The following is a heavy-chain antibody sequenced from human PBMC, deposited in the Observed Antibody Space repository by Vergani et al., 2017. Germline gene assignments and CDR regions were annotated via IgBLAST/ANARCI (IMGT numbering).Heavy chain of an antibody. CDR2: LYHSGST. CDR3: ARGIEWLVRSDWFDP. D-gene: IGHD6-19*01. Sequence: QVQLQESGPGLVKPSGTLSLTCAVSGGYISSSNRWSWVRQPPGKGLEWIGELYHSGSTNYNPSLKSRVTISVDKSKNQFSLKLSSVTAADTAVYYCARGIEWLVRSDWFDPWGQGTLVTVSS. J-gene: IGHJ5*02. CDR1: GGYISSSNR. V-gene: IGHV4-4*02.